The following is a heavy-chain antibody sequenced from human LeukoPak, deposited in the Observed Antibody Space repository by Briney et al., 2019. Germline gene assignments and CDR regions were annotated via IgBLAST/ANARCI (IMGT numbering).Heavy chain of an antibody. D-gene: IGHD6-13*01. Sequence: GGSLRLSCIASGFTFGEYSMSWVRQAPGKGLEWVSAISGSGGSTYYADSVKGRFTISRDNSKNTLYLQMNSLRAEDTAVYYCAKDYSSSWLIRPDYWGQGTLVTVSS. J-gene: IGHJ4*02. CDR2: ISGSGGST. CDR3: AKDYSSSWLIRPDY. CDR1: GFTFGEYS. V-gene: IGHV3-23*01.